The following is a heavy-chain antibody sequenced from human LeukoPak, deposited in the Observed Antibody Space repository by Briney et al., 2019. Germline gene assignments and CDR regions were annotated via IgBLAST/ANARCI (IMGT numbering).Heavy chain of an antibody. J-gene: IGHJ3*02. CDR3: AKDGPIVGATTFFHDAFDI. CDR1: GFTFSSYG. D-gene: IGHD1-26*01. V-gene: IGHV3-30*02. CDR2: IRYDESNK. Sequence: GGSLRLSCAASGFTFSSYGMHWVRQAPGKGLEWVAFIRYDESNKYYADSVKGRFTISRDNSKNTLYLQMNSLRAEDTAVYYCAKDGPIVGATTFFHDAFDIWGQGTMVTVSS.